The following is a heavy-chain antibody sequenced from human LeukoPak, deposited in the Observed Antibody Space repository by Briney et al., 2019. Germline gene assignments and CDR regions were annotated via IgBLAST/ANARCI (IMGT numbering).Heavy chain of an antibody. V-gene: IGHV4-59*01. CDR3: ARGVPSVWFGELLSYYFDY. D-gene: IGHD3-10*01. J-gene: IGHJ4*02. Sequence: PSETLSLTCTVSGGSISSYYWSWIRQPPGKGLEWIGYIYYSGSTNYNPSLKSRVTISVDTSKNQFSLKLSSVTAADTAVYYCARGVPSVWFGELLSYYFDYWGQGTLVTVSS. CDR2: IYYSGST. CDR1: GGSISSYY.